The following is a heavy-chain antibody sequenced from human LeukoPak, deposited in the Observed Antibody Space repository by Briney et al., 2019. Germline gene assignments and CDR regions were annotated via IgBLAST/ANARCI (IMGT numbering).Heavy chain of an antibody. V-gene: IGHV3-53*04. J-gene: IGHJ5*02. CDR3: ARSRYCSSTSCPYHWFDP. CDR2: IYSGGST. CDR1: GFTVSSNY. Sequence: GGSLRLSCAASGFTVSSNYMSWVRQAPGKGLEWVSVIYSGGSTYYADSVKGRFTISRHNSKNTLYLQMNSLRAEDTAVYYCARSRYCSSTSCPYHWFDPWGQGTLVTVSS. D-gene: IGHD2-2*01.